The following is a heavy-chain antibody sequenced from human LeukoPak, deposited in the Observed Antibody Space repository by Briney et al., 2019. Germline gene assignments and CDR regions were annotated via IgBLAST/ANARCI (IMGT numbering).Heavy chain of an antibody. Sequence: GGSLRLSCAASGFTFSSYAMSWVRQAPGKGLEWVSAISGSGGSTYYADSVKGRFTISRDNSKNTLYLQMNSLRAEDTAVYYCAKDNVEADYDFWSGVPGVFSWFDPWGQGTLVTVSS. CDR3: AKDNVEADYDFWSGVPGVFSWFDP. D-gene: IGHD3-3*01. V-gene: IGHV3-23*01. J-gene: IGHJ5*02. CDR1: GFTFSSYA. CDR2: ISGSGGST.